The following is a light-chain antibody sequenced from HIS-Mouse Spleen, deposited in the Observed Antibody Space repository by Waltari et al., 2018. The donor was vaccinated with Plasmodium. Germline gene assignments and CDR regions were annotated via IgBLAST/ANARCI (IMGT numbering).Light chain of an antibody. J-gene: IGLJ1*01. Sequence: QSALTQPASVSGSPGQSITISSTGTSSDVGSYHLFSWYQQHPGKAPKLMIYEGSKRPSGVSNRFSGSKSGNTASLTISGLQAEDEADYYCCSYAGSSTYVFGTGTKVTVL. V-gene: IGLV2-23*01. CDR3: CSYAGSSTYV. CDR2: EGS. CDR1: SSDVGSYHL.